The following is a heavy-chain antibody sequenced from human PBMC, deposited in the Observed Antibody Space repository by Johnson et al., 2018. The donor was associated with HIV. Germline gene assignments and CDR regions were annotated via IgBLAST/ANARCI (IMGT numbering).Heavy chain of an antibody. V-gene: IGHV3-30*04. CDR1: GFTFSSYA. CDR2: ISYDGSNK. J-gene: IGHJ3*02. CDR3: AKDGPYSSGIDAFDI. Sequence: VQLVESGGGVVQPGRSLRLSCAASGFTFSSYAMHWVRQAPGKGLEWVAVISYDGSNKHYIDSVKGRFTISRDNSKNTLYLQMNSLRGEDTAVYYCAKDGPYSSGIDAFDIWGQGTMVTVSS. D-gene: IGHD6-19*01.